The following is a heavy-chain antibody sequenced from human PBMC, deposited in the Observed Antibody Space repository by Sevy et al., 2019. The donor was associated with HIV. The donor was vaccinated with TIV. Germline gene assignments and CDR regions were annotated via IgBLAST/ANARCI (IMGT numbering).Heavy chain of an antibody. J-gene: IGHJ5*02. CDR2: ISAYNGNT. V-gene: IGHV1-18*04. CDR1: GYTFTSYG. Sequence: GASVKVSCKASGYTFTSYGISWVRQAPGQGLEWMGWISAYNGNTNYAQKLQGRVTMTTDTSTSTAYMELRSLRSDDTAVYYCARFTTGYSSGGSCYVNEFWFDPWGQGTLVTVSS. D-gene: IGHD2-15*01. CDR3: ARFTTGYSSGGSCYVNEFWFDP.